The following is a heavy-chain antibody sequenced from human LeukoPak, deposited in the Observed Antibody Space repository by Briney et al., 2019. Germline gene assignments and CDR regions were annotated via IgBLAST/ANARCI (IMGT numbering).Heavy chain of an antibody. V-gene: IGHV4-4*02. Sequence: SGTLSLTCAVSGGSISSSNWWNWVRQTPGKGLEWIGEIYHRGNTHYNPSLKSRVTMSVDTSTNQFSLKLSSVTAADTAVYYCARANIYDFWSGYWRSNWFDPWGQGILVTVSS. D-gene: IGHD3-3*01. J-gene: IGHJ5*02. CDR2: IYHRGNT. CDR3: ARANIYDFWSGYWRSNWFDP. CDR1: GGSISSSNW.